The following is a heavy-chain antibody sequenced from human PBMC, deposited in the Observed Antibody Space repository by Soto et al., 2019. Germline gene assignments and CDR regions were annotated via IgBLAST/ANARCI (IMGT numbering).Heavy chain of an antibody. CDR1: DSSISTYY. J-gene: IGHJ4*02. D-gene: IGHD3-3*01. CDR3: AGDNSGFWSGYFDS. V-gene: IGHV4-4*07. Sequence: SETLSLTCTVSDSSISTYYWSWIRQPAGKELEWSGHVFTRGTTNYTPSLKSRVSMSLATAKNQFSLKPRSVSAADTAVYYCAGDNSGFWSGYFDSWGQGKLVTVSS. CDR2: VFTRGTT.